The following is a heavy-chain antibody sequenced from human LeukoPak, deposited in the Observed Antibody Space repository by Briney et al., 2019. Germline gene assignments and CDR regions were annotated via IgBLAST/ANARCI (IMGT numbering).Heavy chain of an antibody. CDR1: GFTFSSYG. J-gene: IGHJ5*02. CDR2: ISYDGSNK. Sequence: GGSLRLSCAASGFTFSSYGMHWVRQAPGKGLEWVAVISYDGSNKYYADSVKGRFTISRDNSKNTLYLQMNSLRAEDTAVYYCAKVFKSYDYGDYGDSTWFDPWGQGTLVTVSS. CDR3: AKVFKSYDYGDYGDSTWFDP. D-gene: IGHD4-17*01. V-gene: IGHV3-30*18.